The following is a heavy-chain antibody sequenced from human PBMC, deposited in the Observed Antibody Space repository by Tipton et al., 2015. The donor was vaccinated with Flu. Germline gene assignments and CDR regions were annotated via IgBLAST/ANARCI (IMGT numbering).Heavy chain of an antibody. J-gene: IGHJ5*02. CDR2: INDAGTA. Sequence: TLSLTCSVSGGSISNSDYFWGWIRQPPGKGLEWIGAINDAGTAYYNPSLKNRATISVDTSNNQFSLRLTSVTAADTAVFYCTREPMTWGQGTLVTVSS. D-gene: IGHD3-22*01. CDR3: TREPMT. V-gene: IGHV4-39*07. CDR1: GGSISNSDYF.